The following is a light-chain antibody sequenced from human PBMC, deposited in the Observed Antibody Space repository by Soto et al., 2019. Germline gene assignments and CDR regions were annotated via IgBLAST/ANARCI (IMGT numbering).Light chain of an antibody. V-gene: IGLV8-61*01. CDR1: SASVLTSYY. J-gene: IGLJ2*01. CDR3: ALYVGSGTVV. CDR2: STN. Sequence: QTVVSQEPSFSVSPGETVTLTCGLTSASVLTSYYPSWYQQTPGQAPRTLIYSTNIRSSGVPDRFSGSILGNKAALTITGAQVDDESDYYCALYVGSGTVVFGGGTKLTVL.